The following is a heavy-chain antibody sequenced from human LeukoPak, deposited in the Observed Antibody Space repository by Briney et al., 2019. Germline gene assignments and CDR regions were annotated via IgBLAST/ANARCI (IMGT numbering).Heavy chain of an antibody. CDR1: GYTFTGYY. CDR3: ARDRRYFDWLSNSYFDY. J-gene: IGHJ4*02. V-gene: IGHV1-2*02. CDR2: INPNSGGT. D-gene: IGHD3-9*01. Sequence: GASVKVSCKASGYTFTGYYMHWVRQAPGQGLEWMGWINPNSGGTNYAQKLQGRVTMTTDTSTSTAYMELRSLRSDDTAVYYCARDRRYFDWLSNSYFDYWGQGTLVTVSS.